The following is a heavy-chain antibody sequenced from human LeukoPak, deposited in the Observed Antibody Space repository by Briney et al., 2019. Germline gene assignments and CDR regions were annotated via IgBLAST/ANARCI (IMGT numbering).Heavy chain of an antibody. J-gene: IGHJ4*02. D-gene: IGHD3-22*01. CDR1: GYTFTSYD. V-gene: IGHV1-8*01. CDR3: ARGPYYYDSSGYPY. Sequence: ASVKVSCKASGYTFTSYDTNWVRQATGQGLEWMGWMNPNSGNTGYAQKFQGRVTMTRNTSISTAYMELSSLRSEDTAVYYCARGPYYYDSSGYPYWGQGTLVTVSS. CDR2: MNPNSGNT.